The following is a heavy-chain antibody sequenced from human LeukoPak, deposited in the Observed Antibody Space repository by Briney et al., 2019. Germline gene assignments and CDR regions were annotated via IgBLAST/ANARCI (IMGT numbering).Heavy chain of an antibody. CDR2: IRYDGSNK. V-gene: IGHV3-30*02. J-gene: IGHJ4*02. CDR3: ARDLGIVVVPAAIGY. D-gene: IGHD2-2*03. Sequence: GGSLRLSCAASGFTFSNYGMHWVRQAPGKGLEWVAFIRYDGSNKYYADSVKGRFTISRDNSKNTLYLQMNSLRAEDTAVYYCARDLGIVVVPAAIGYWGQGTLVTVSS. CDR1: GFTFSNYG.